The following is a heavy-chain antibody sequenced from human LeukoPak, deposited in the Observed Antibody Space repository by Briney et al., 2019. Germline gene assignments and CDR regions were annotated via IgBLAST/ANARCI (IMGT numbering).Heavy chain of an antibody. CDR1: GFTFSSYW. V-gene: IGHV3-74*01. Sequence: GGSLRLSCAASGFTFSSYWMHWVRQPPGKGLVWVSRIYSDGSRTYYAASVKGRFTISRDNAKNTLYLQMNSLRAEDTAVNYWARPHDNRSEWRAFDIWGQGTMVTVSS. CDR2: IYSDGSRT. J-gene: IGHJ3*02. D-gene: IGHD1-1*01. CDR3: ARPHDNRSEWRAFDI.